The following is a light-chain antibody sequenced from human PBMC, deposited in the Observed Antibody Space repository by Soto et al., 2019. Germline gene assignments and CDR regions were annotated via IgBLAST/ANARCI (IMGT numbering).Light chain of an antibody. J-gene: IGKJ3*01. CDR3: QELNSYPPRFT. Sequence: IQLTQSPSYLWASGGDRVTLTSRASQGISSYLAWYQQKPGKAPKLLIYAASTLQSGVPSRFSGSGSGTDFTLTISSLQPEDFATYYCQELNSYPPRFTFGPGTKVDIK. CDR2: AAS. V-gene: IGKV1-9*01. CDR1: QGISSY.